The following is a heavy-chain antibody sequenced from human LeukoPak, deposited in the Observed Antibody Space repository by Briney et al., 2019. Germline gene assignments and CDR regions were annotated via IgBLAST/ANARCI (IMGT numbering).Heavy chain of an antibody. CDR3: ARDRYAPPGHDSSGYWTVFDF. J-gene: IGHJ4*02. Sequence: SETLSLTCTVSGGSISNYYWSWIRQPAGKGLEWIGRIYSSGSTNYNPSLKSRVTMSVDTSKNQFSLELSSVTAADTAMYYCARDRYAPPGHDSSGYWTVFDFWGQGALVTVSS. D-gene: IGHD3-22*01. CDR2: IYSSGST. CDR1: GGSISNYY. V-gene: IGHV4-4*07.